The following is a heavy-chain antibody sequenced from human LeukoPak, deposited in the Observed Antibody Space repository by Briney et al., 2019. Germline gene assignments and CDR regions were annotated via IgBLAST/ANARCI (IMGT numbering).Heavy chain of an antibody. J-gene: IGHJ6*02. Sequence: PSQTLSLTCAVSGGSISSGGYSWSWIRQPPGKGLEWIGYIYHSGSTYYNPSLKSRVTISVDRSKNQFSLKLSSVTAADTAVYYCARVGINWNDDYYYYGMDVWGQGTTVTVYS. V-gene: IGHV4-30-2*01. CDR1: GGSISSGGYS. CDR2: IYHSGST. D-gene: IGHD1-20*01. CDR3: ARVGINWNDDYYYYGMDV.